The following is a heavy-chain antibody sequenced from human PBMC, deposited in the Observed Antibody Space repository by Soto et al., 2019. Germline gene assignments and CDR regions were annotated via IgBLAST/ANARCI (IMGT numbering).Heavy chain of an antibody. Sequence: SETLSLTCSVSGYSISATGYYWGWVRQAPGKGLEWIASIYYSDDTYYNPSLKSRVIMSVDTSKNQFSLNLTSVTAADTAVYFCARRAWKFRGYNFDSWGQGSLVTVSS. D-gene: IGHD1-20*01. V-gene: IGHV4-39*01. CDR3: ARRAWKFRGYNFDS. J-gene: IGHJ4*02. CDR1: GYSISATGYY. CDR2: IYYSDDT.